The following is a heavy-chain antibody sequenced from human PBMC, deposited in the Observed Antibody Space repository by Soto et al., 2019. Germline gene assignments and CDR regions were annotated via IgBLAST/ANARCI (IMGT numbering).Heavy chain of an antibody. J-gene: IGHJ6*02. CDR3: ARTAAAGKYYYGTDV. CDR2: IYPGDSDT. V-gene: IGHV5-51*01. D-gene: IGHD6-13*01. CDR1: GYSFTSYL. Sequence: GESLKISCKGSGYSFTSYLIGWVRQMPGKGLKWMGIIYPGDSDTRYSPSFQGQVTISADKSISTAYLQCSSLKASDSVMYYCARTAAAGKYYYGTDVWGQGTTVTSP.